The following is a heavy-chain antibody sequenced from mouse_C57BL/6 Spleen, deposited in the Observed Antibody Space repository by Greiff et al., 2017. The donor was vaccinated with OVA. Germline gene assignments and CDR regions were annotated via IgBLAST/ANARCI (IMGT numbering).Heavy chain of an antibody. D-gene: IGHD3-3*01. V-gene: IGHV1-82*01. J-gene: IGHJ2*01. CDR3: AREEGQWSDY. Sequence: VQLQQSGPELVKPGASVKISCKASGYAFSSSWMNWVQQRPGKGLEWIGRIYPGDGDTNYNGKFKGKATLTADKTSSTAYMQLSSLTYDDSAVDVGAREEGQWSDYWGQGTTLTVSS. CDR2: IYPGDGDT. CDR1: GYAFSSSW.